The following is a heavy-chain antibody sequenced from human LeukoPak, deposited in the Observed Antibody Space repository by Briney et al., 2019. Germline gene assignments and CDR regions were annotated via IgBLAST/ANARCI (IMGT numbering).Heavy chain of an antibody. CDR1: GFTFSSYA. CDR2: IRGSGGST. V-gene: IGHV3-23*01. CDR3: AAVGGCSSTSCYARYFDL. J-gene: IGHJ2*01. D-gene: IGHD2-2*01. Sequence: GVSLRLSCAASGFTFSSYAMSWVRQAPGKGLEWVSAIRGSGGSTYYADSVKGRFTISRDNSKNTLYLQMNSLRAEDTAVYYCAAVGGCSSTSCYARYFDLWGRGTLVTVSS.